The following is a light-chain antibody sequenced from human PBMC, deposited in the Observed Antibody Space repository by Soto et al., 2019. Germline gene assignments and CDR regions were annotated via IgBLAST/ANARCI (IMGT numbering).Light chain of an antibody. Sequence: EIVMTQSPATLSVSPGERATLSCRASQSIRTNLAWYQQKPGQAPRLLIFGASTRAIAIPARFSGSGSGTEFTLTISSLQSEDFAVYYCQHYNNWPPWTFGQGTKVDIK. J-gene: IGKJ1*01. CDR2: GAS. CDR3: QHYNNWPPWT. CDR1: QSIRTN. V-gene: IGKV3-15*01.